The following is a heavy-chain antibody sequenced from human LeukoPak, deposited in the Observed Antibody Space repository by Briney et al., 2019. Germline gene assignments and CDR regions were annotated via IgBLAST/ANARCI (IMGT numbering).Heavy chain of an antibody. CDR1: GGSISSYY. CDR2: IYYSGST. Sequence: KPSETLSLTCTVSGGSISSYYWSWIRQPPGKGLEWIGYIYYSGSTNYNPSLKSRVTISVDTSKNQFSLKLSSVTAADTAVYYCARVNKRTYCYGSGSYWFDYWGQGTLVTVSS. D-gene: IGHD3-10*01. J-gene: IGHJ4*02. CDR3: ARVNKRTYCYGSGSYWFDY. V-gene: IGHV4-59*01.